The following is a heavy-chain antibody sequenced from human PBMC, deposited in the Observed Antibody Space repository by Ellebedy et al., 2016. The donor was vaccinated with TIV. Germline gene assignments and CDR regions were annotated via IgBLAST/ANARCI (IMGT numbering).Heavy chain of an antibody. CDR3: ARGGIPDAFNV. V-gene: IGHV3-21*01. CDR1: GFSFSSHS. J-gene: IGHJ3*01. Sequence: GESLKISCAASGFSFSSHSMNWVRQAPGKGLEWLSSFTSSEDYIFYADSVRGRFTVSRDNAKNSLSLQMNSLRDEDTAGNYCARGGIPDAFNVWGQGTMVTVSS. CDR2: FTSSEDYI. D-gene: IGHD3-16*01.